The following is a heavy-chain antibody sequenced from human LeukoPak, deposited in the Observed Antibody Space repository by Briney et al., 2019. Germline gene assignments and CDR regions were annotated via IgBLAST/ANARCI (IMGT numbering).Heavy chain of an antibody. CDR2: IIPIFGTA. CDR3: AGATLGELSFPYY. D-gene: IGHD3-16*02. J-gene: IGHJ4*02. V-gene: IGHV1-69*01. Sequence: SVKVSCKASGGTFSSYAISWVRQAPGQGLEWMGGIIPIFGTANYAQKFQGRVTITADESTSTAYMELSSLRSEDTAVYYCAGATLGELSFPYYWGQGTLVTVSS. CDR1: GGTFSSYA.